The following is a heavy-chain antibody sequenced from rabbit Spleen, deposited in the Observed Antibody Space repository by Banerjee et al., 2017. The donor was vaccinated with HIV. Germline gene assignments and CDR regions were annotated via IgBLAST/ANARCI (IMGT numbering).Heavy chain of an antibody. CDR1: GFSFSTYY. V-gene: IGHV1S40*01. D-gene: IGHD1-1*01. J-gene: IGHJ3*01. CDR3: ARATGGYYLTRLDL. Sequence: LEESGGDLVKPGASLTLTCKASGFSFSTYYMCWVRQAPGKGLEWIACIDAGSTSNTYYASWAKGRFTLSKTSSTTVTLQMTSLTAADTATYFCARATGGYYLTRLDLWGPGTLVTVS. CDR2: IDAGSTSNT.